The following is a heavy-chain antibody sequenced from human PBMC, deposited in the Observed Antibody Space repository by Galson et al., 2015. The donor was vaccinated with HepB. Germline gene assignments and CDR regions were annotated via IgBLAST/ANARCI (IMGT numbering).Heavy chain of an antibody. V-gene: IGHV3-48*03. CDR3: AREKQRESFNDY. Sequence: SLRLSCAASGFTISSYDMNWVRQAPGKGLEWVSYIGSADDDTRYYVDSVKGRFTISRDNAKNSLYLQMNSLRAEDTAVYYCAREKQRESFNDYWGQGTLVTVSS. CDR1: GFTISSYD. CDR2: IGSADDDTR. D-gene: IGHD1-26*01. J-gene: IGHJ4*02.